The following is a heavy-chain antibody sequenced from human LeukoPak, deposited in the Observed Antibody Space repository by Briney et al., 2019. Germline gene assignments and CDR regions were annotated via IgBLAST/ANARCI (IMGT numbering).Heavy chain of an antibody. CDR2: ISSSGSTI. D-gene: IGHD2-2*01. Sequence: GGSLSLSCAASGFTFSSYEMNWVRQAPGKGLEWVSYISSSGSTIYYADSVKGRFTISRDNAKNSLYLQMNSLRAEDTAVYYCARDGDCSSTSCYPYYYFDYWGQGTLVTVSS. CDR3: ARDGDCSSTSCYPYYYFDY. V-gene: IGHV3-48*03. CDR1: GFTFSSYE. J-gene: IGHJ4*02.